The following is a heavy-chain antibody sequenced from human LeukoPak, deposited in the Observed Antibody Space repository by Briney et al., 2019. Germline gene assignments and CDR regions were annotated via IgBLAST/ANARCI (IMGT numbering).Heavy chain of an antibody. CDR3: AKDVLLWFGELLELDY. D-gene: IGHD3-10*01. V-gene: IGHV3-23*01. Sequence: GGSLRLSCAASGFSFSNYALSWVRQAPGKGLEWVSAISGSGGSTYYADSVKGRFTISRDNSKNTLYLQVNSLRAEDTAVYYCAKDVLLWFGELLELDYWGQGTLVTVSS. J-gene: IGHJ4*02. CDR1: GFSFSNYA. CDR2: ISGSGGST.